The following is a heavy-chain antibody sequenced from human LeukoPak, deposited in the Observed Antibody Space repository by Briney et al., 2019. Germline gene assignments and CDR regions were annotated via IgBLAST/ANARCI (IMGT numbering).Heavy chain of an antibody. V-gene: IGHV1-2*02. CDR1: GYTFTGYY. CDR3: AISTVTTGYYYYGMDV. Sequence: ASVKVSCKASGYTFTGYYMHWVRQAPGQGLEWMGWINPNSGGTNYAQKFQGRVTMTRDTSISTPYMELSRLRSDDTAVYYCAISTVTTGYYYYGMDVWGQGTTVTVSS. D-gene: IGHD4-17*01. J-gene: IGHJ6*02. CDR2: INPNSGGT.